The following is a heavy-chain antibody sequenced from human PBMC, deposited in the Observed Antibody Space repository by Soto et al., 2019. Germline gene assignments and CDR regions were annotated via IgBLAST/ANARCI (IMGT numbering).Heavy chain of an antibody. D-gene: IGHD3-9*01. CDR2: IIPILGIA. J-gene: IGHJ4*02. V-gene: IGHV1-69*02. CDR1: GGTFSSYT. CDR3: ASNERYSDFDY. Sequence: QVQLVQSGAEVKKPGSSVKVSCKASGGTFSSYTISWVRQAPGQGLEWMGRIIPILGIANYAQKFQGRVTIPADKSTSTAYMELSSLRSEDTAVYYCASNERYSDFDYWGQGTLVTVSS.